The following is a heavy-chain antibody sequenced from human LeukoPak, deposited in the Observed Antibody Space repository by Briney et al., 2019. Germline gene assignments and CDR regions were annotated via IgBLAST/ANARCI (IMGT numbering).Heavy chain of an antibody. V-gene: IGHV3-74*01. Sequence: GGSLRLSCAASGFTFSSYWMHWVRQAPGKGLVWVSRINTDGSSTSYADSVKGRFTISRDNAKNTLYLQMNSLRAEDTALYYCAKLTTYYDSTGSYFDYWGQGTLVTVSS. CDR1: GFTFSSYW. CDR2: INTDGSST. D-gene: IGHD3-22*01. J-gene: IGHJ4*02. CDR3: AKLTTYYDSTGSYFDY.